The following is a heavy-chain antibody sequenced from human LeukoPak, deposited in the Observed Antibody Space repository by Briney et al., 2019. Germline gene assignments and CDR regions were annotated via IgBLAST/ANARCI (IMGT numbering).Heavy chain of an antibody. J-gene: IGHJ2*01. Sequence: SETLSLTCTVSGGSISNYYWSWIRQPAGKGLEWIGRIYTSGSTNYNPSLKSRVTMSVDTSKNQFSLKLSSVTAADTAVYHCARDQRPKQQLVSAYFDLWGRGTLVTVSS. V-gene: IGHV4-4*07. CDR3: ARDQRPKQQLVSAYFDL. CDR1: GGSISNYY. CDR2: IYTSGST. D-gene: IGHD6-13*01.